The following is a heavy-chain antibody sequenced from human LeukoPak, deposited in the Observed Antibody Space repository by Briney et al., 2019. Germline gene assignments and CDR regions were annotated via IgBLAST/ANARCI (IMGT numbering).Heavy chain of an antibody. CDR1: GFTFSSYS. J-gene: IGHJ6*03. CDR3: AKKYSSSWAELYYHMDV. CDR2: ISSSSSYI. V-gene: IGHV3-21*01. D-gene: IGHD6-13*01. Sequence: GGSLRLSCAASGFTFSSYSMNWVRQAPGKGLEWVSSISSSSSYIYYADSVKGRFTISRDNAKNSLYLQMNSLRAEDTAVYYCAKKYSSSWAELYYHMDVWGKGTTVTVSS.